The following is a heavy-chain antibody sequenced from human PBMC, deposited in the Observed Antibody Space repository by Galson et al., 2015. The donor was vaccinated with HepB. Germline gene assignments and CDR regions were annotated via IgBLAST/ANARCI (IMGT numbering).Heavy chain of an antibody. D-gene: IGHD4-23*01. CDR2: ISAYNGNT. V-gene: IGHV1-18*04. CDR1: GYTFTSYG. Sequence: SVKVSCKASGYTFTSYGISWVRQAPGQGLEWMGWISAYNGNTNCAQKVQDRVTMTTETSTSTAYMELRSLRSDDTAVYYCARGIGTTVVTPYFDYWGQGTLVTVSS. J-gene: IGHJ4*02. CDR3: ARGIGTTVVTPYFDY.